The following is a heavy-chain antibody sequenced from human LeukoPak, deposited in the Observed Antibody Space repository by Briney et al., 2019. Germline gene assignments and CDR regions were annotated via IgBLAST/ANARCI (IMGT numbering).Heavy chain of an antibody. Sequence: GGSLRLSCAASGFTFSSYWMHWVRQAPGKGLVWVSGINTDGSSTNYADSVKGRFTISRDNSKNTLYLQMNSLRAEDTAVYYCAKGETGSDYWGQGSLVTVSS. J-gene: IGHJ4*02. D-gene: IGHD3-9*01. V-gene: IGHV3-74*01. CDR1: GFTFSSYW. CDR3: AKGETGSDY. CDR2: INTDGSST.